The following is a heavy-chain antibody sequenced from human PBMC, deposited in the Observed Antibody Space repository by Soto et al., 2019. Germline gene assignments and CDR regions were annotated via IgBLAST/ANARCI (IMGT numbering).Heavy chain of an antibody. CDR3: ARGGSTVAGFESAFDI. D-gene: IGHD6-19*01. J-gene: IGHJ3*02. Sequence: QVQLQQWGAGLLKPSETLSLTCAVYGGSFSGYYWSWIRQPPGKGLEWIGEINHSGSTNYNPSLKSRVPISVDTSKNQFSLKLSSVTAADTAVYYCARGGSTVAGFESAFDIWGQGTMVTVSS. V-gene: IGHV4-34*01. CDR2: INHSGST. CDR1: GGSFSGYY.